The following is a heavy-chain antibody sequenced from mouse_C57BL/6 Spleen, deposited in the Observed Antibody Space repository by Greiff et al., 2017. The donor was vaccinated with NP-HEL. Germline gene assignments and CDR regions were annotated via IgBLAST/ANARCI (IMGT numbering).Heavy chain of an antibody. J-gene: IGHJ4*01. Sequence: VQLQQSGPELVKPGASVKISCKASGYAFSSSWMNWVKQRPGKGLEWIGRIYPGDGDTNYNGKFKGKATLTADKSSSTAYMQLSSLTSEDSAVYFCARPLRYYYAMDYWGQGTSVTVSS. CDR1: GYAFSSSW. V-gene: IGHV1-82*01. CDR2: IYPGDGDT. CDR3: ARPLRYYYAMDY. D-gene: IGHD1-1*01.